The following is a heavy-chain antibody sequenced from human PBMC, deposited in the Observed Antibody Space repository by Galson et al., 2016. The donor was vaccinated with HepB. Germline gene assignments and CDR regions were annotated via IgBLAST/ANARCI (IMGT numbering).Heavy chain of an antibody. CDR1: GDSVSSNNIA. D-gene: IGHD1-1*01. Sequence: CAISGDSVSSNNIAWNWIRQSPSRGLEWLGRTYYRSKWYNDYAVSVKSRITINLDTSRSQFSLQLSSVSPEDTAVYYCARGINSAFDVWGQGTMVTVSS. V-gene: IGHV6-1*01. J-gene: IGHJ3*01. CDR3: ARGINSAFDV. CDR2: TYYRSKWYN.